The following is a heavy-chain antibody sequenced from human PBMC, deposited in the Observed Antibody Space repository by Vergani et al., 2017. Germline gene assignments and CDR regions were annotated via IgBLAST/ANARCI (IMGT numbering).Heavy chain of an antibody. D-gene: IGHD2-2*02. J-gene: IGHJ5*02. V-gene: IGHV1-46*01. CDR2: INPSGGST. CDR3: ARGCGSTSCYKRGEDWFDP. CDR1: GYTFTSNY. Sequence: QVQLVQSGAEVKKPGASVKVSCQASGYTFTSNYIHWVRQAPGQGLEWMGIINPSGGSTNCAQKFQGRVTMTRDTSTSTVFMELSSLRSEDTAVYYCARGCGSTSCYKRGEDWFDPWGQGTLVTVSS.